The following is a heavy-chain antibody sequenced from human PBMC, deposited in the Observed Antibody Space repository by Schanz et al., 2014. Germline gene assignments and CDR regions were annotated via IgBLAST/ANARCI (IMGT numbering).Heavy chain of an antibody. CDR1: GFTFSSYA. D-gene: IGHD3-22*01. CDR2: ISGRDGST. CDR3: ARVDSSGYFFDN. Sequence: VQLVESGGGVVQPGRSLRLSCAASGFTFSSYALHWVRQAPGMGLEWVSAISGRDGSTYYADSVRGRFTMSRDNSKNTVHLQMSSLRVEDTAVYYCARVDSSGYFFDNWGQGTRXTVSS. J-gene: IGHJ4*02. V-gene: IGHV3-23*04.